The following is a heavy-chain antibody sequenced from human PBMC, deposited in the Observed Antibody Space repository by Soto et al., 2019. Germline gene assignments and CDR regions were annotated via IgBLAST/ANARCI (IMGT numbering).Heavy chain of an antibody. D-gene: IGHD1-26*01. CDR3: ARDPSSGNGVDY. J-gene: IGHJ4*02. Sequence: ASVKVSCKASGYSFTRHYVHWVRQAPGQGLEWMGIINPGGGSPSYAQNFQGRVTMTTDTSTSTVYMDLSGLRSEDTAVYYCARDPSSGNGVDYWGQGTLVIVSS. CDR2: INPGGGSP. V-gene: IGHV1-46*01. CDR1: GYSFTRHY.